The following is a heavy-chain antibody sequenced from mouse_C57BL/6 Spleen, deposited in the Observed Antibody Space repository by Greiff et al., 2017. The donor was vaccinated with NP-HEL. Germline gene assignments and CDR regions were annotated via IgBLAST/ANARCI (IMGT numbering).Heavy chain of an antibody. Sequence: EVQRVESGGGLVKPGGSLKLSCAASGFTFSDYGMHWVRQAPEKGLEWVAYISSGSSTIYYAGTVKGRFTISRDNAKNTLFLQMTSLRSEDTAMYYCARPLYYYAMDYWGQGTSVTVSS. J-gene: IGHJ4*01. CDR1: GFTFSDYG. CDR3: ARPLYYYAMDY. D-gene: IGHD2-3*01. V-gene: IGHV5-17*01. CDR2: ISSGSSTI.